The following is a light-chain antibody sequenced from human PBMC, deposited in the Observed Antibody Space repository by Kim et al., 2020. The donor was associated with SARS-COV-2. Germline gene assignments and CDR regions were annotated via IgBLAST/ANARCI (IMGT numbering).Light chain of an antibody. J-gene: IGKJ4*01. CDR2: DVS. Sequence: LSPGDRSTLSCRASQNVNNYLAWYQQKPGQPPRLLLYDVSNRATGIPARFSGTGSGTDFTLTISSLEPEDFAVYYCQHRKNWPVTFGGGTKVDIK. V-gene: IGKV3-11*01. CDR1: QNVNNY. CDR3: QHRKNWPVT.